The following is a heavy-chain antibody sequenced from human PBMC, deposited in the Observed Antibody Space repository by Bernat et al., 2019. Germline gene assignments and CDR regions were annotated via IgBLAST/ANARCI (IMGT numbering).Heavy chain of an antibody. Sequence: EVQLVESGGGLVQPGGSLRLSCAASGFTFSSYWMHWVRQAPGMGLVWVSRINSDGSNTKYADSVKGRFTFSRDNAKNTLYLQMNSLRAEDTAVYYCARSYCSGNSCPNGFDPWGQGTLVTVSS. CDR1: GFTFSSYW. D-gene: IGHD2-15*01. CDR2: INSDGSNT. CDR3: ARSYCSGNSCPNGFDP. J-gene: IGHJ5*02. V-gene: IGHV3-74*03.